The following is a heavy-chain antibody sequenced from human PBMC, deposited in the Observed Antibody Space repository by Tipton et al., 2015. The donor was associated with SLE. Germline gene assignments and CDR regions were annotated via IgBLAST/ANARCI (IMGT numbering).Heavy chain of an antibody. D-gene: IGHD5-12*01. CDR1: GGSISSYY. J-gene: IGHJ6*03. CDR2: ISYSGST. Sequence: TLSLTCNVSGGSISSYYWSWIRQPPGKGLEWIGYISYSGSTNYNPSLKSRVTISVDTSKNQFSLKLSSVTAADTAVYYCARAGLATSYYYYMDVWGKGTTVTVSS. CDR3: ARAGLATSYYYYMDV. V-gene: IGHV4-59*01.